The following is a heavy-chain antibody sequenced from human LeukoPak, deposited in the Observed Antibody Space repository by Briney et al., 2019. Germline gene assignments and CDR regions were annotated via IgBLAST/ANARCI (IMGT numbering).Heavy chain of an antibody. V-gene: IGHV4-59*01. CDR2: NSGTI. CDR3: ARGHKGLEV. CDR1: GACISAYY. Sequence: PSETLSLTCSVSGACISAYYWSWIRQPPGKGLEWIGYNSGTINYNPSLMSRVTISVDSSKNQFSLRLSSVTAADTAVYFCARGHKGLEVWGQGATVTVSS. J-gene: IGHJ6*02.